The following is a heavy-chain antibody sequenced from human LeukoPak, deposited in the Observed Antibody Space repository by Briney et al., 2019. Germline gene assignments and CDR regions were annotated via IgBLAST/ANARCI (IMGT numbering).Heavy chain of an antibody. CDR2: ISYIGST. D-gene: IGHD3-22*01. J-gene: IGHJ4*02. CDR1: TDSFSSHY. CDR3: ARWDHYDSSGYY. Sequence: PSETLSLTCAVSTDSFSSHYWTWIRQPPGKGLEWIGYISYIGSTNYNPSLKSRVTISIGTSKNQLSLKLSSVTAADTAVYYCARWDHYDSSGYYWGQGTLVTVSS. V-gene: IGHV4-59*11.